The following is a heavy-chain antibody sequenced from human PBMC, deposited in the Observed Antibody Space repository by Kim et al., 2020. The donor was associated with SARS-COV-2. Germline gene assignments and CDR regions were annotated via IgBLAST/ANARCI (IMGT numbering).Heavy chain of an antibody. CDR3: ARDAHYYDSSGGSDY. Sequence: QKFQGRVTMTRDTSTSTVYMGLSSLRSEDTAVYYCARDAHYYDSSGGSDYWGQGTLVTVSS. J-gene: IGHJ4*02. V-gene: IGHV1-46*01. D-gene: IGHD3-22*01.